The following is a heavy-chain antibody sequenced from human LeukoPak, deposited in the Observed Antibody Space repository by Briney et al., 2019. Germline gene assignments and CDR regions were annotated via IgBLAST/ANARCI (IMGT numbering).Heavy chain of an antibody. J-gene: IGHJ4*02. D-gene: IGHD6-19*01. Sequence: PGESLSLSCPVSGFTFSSYWTHWGRQAPAKGRVWVARINSVGSSTGYGDSGKGRFTISRDHAKNPMYLQVGTLRVEDPAVDYCGRESGYTSGWYVGYFVYWGQGTQVTVSS. V-gene: IGHV3-74*01. CDR3: GRESGYTSGWYVGYFVY. CDR1: GFTFSSYW. CDR2: INSVGSST.